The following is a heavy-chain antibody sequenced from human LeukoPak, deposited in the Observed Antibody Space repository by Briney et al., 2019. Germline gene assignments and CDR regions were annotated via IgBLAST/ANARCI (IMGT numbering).Heavy chain of an antibody. CDR2: ICYSGST. Sequence: SETLSLTCTVSGGSVSSTGYYWSWIRQPPGKGLEWIGYICYSGSTNYSPSLKSRVTISLDTSKKQFSLELSSVTAADTAVYFCARDSSCSGGTCYDTWGQGTLVTVSS. CDR1: GGSVSSTGYY. V-gene: IGHV4-61*08. CDR3: ARDSSCSGGTCYDT. J-gene: IGHJ5*02. D-gene: IGHD2-15*01.